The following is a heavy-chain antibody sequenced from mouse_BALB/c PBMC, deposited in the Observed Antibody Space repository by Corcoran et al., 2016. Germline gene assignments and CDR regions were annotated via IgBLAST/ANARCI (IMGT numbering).Heavy chain of an antibody. V-gene: IGHV3-6*02. CDR3: ARDYYGYWYVDV. CDR2: ISYDGSN. J-gene: IGHJ1*01. CDR1: GYSITSGYY. Sequence: VQLQESGPGLVKPSQSLSLTCSVTGYSITSGYYWNWIRQFPGNKLEWMGYISYDGSNNYNPSLKNRISITRDTSKNQFFLKLNSVTTEDTATYDCARDYYGYWYVDVWGAGTTVTVSS. D-gene: IGHD1-1*01.